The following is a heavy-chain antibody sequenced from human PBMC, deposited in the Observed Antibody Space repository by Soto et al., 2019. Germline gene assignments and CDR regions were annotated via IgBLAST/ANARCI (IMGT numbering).Heavy chain of an antibody. J-gene: IGHJ4*02. D-gene: IGHD1-26*01. CDR1: GFTLSDYY. V-gene: IGHV3-11*01. CDR3: ARNSEHFDY. CDR2: ISSSGRTI. Sequence: QVHLVESGGGWVKPGGSLRLSCAASGFTLSDYYMTWIRQAPGKGLEWVSYISSSGRTIYYADSVRGRFTISRDNAENSLYLQMNSLRAEDTALYYCARNSEHFDYWGQGTLVTVSS.